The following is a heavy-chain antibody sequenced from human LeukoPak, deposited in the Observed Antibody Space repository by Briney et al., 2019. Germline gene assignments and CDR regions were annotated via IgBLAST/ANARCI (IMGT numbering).Heavy chain of an antibody. D-gene: IGHD3-22*01. CDR3: ANIWDSSGYYYYFDY. CDR2: ISSSGHST. V-gene: IGHV3-23*01. J-gene: IGHJ4*02. CDR1: GFTFSTYG. Sequence: GGSLRLSCEASGFTFSTYGMNWVRQAPGKGLEWVSAISSSGHSTWYADSVKGRFTISRDNSKNTLYLQMNSLRAEDTAVYYCANIWDSSGYYYYFDYWGQGTLVTVSS.